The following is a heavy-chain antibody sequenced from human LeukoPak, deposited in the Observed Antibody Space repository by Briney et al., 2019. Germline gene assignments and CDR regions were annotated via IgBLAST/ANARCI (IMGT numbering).Heavy chain of an antibody. Sequence: PGGSLRLSCAASGFTFSGYSMNWVRQAPGKGLEWVSSITSSSSYIYYADSVKGRFTNSRDNAKNSLYLQMNSLTAEDTAVYYCAGTGSSWTFDIWGQGTMVTVSS. CDR2: ITSSSSYI. CDR3: AGTGSSWTFDI. J-gene: IGHJ3*02. D-gene: IGHD6-13*01. V-gene: IGHV3-21*01. CDR1: GFTFSGYS.